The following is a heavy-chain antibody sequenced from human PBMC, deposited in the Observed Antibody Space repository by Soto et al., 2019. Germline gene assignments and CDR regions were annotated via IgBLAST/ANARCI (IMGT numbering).Heavy chain of an antibody. V-gene: IGHV1-18*01. CDR2: ISPNSGNI. CDR3: VKDRDSNSWPSRDV. Sequence: QVHLVQSGAEVKKPGASVNVSCKTSGYTFTRNGISWVRQAPGQGIEWMGWISPNSGNIKYAQKLQGRVIMTTDTSTSTAYMELRSLRSDDTAVYYCVKDRDSNSWPSRDVWGPGTTVTVSS. J-gene: IGHJ6*02. D-gene: IGHD3-22*01. CDR1: GYTFTRNG.